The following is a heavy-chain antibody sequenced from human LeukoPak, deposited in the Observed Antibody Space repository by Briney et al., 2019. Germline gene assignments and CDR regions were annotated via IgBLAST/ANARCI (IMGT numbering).Heavy chain of an antibody. J-gene: IGHJ3*02. CDR2: TRNKANGYTK. CDR3: DRRGHYNIATSHLLEAFDI. V-gene: IGHV3-72*01. D-gene: IGHD1-26*01. CDR1: GFIFIDAY. Sequence: AGGSLRLSCAAPGFIFIDAYMYWVRQAPGKGLEWVGRTRNKANGYTKQYAESVKRRFTISRDPSKNTLYLLMNSLQIDDTAVYQCDRRGHYNIATSHLLEAFDIWGQGTLVIVSS.